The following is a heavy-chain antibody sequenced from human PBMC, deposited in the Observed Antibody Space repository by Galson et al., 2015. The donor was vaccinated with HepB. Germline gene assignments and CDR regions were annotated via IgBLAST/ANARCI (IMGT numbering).Heavy chain of an antibody. D-gene: IGHD4-23*01. Sequence: SVKVSCKASGGTFSSYAINWVRQAPGQGLEWMGGIIPIFGTADYAQKFQGRVTITADESTSAAYMELSSLRSEDTAVYFCARRDYGGNFSPFDYWGQGTLVTVSS. V-gene: IGHV1-69*13. CDR3: ARRDYGGNFSPFDY. J-gene: IGHJ4*02. CDR1: GGTFSSYA. CDR2: IIPIFGTA.